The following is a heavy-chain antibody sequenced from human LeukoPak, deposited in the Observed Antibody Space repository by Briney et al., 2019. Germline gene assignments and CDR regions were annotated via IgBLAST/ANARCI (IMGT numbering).Heavy chain of an antibody. CDR2: IYPSDCDT. Sequence: GVSLKISCNGSGYSVTSDWTGGVRQMPRPGLEWMGIIYPSDCDTSYTPSIQRHVTISAANSNNTAHLQCSSLTASATAMYYCAGQESSGRIDYWGQGTLVTVSS. J-gene: IGHJ4*02. D-gene: IGHD6-19*01. V-gene: IGHV5-51*01. CDR1: GYSVTSDW. CDR3: AGQESSGRIDY.